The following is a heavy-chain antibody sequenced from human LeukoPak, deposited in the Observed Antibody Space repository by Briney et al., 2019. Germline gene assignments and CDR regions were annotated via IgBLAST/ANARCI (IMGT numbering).Heavy chain of an antibody. CDR1: GFTFSTYA. D-gene: IGHD3-3*01. J-gene: IGHJ4*02. CDR2: ISSTSNYI. Sequence: GGSLRLSCAASGFTFSTYAISWVRQAPGKGLEWVSCISSTSNYIFYADSVRGRFTISRDNAKNSLYLQMDSLRAEDTAVYYCARDEARGYDFRPQDHWGQGTLVSVSS. V-gene: IGHV3-21*01. CDR3: ARDEARGYDFRPQDH.